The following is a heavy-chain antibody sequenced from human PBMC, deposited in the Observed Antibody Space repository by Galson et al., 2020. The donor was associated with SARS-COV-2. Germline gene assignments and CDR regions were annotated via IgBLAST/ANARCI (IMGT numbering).Heavy chain of an antibody. J-gene: IGHJ4*02. V-gene: IGHV2-70*01. D-gene: IGHD3-9*01. Sequence: SGPTLVKPTQTLTLTCTFSGFSLSTSGMCVSWIRQPPGKALEWLALIDWDDDKYYSTSLKTRLTISKDTSKNQVVLTMTNMDPVDTATYYCGRMSYDILTGYYRGFDYWGQGTLVTVSS. CDR1: GFSLSTSGMC. CDR2: IDWDDDK. CDR3: GRMSYDILTGYYRGFDY.